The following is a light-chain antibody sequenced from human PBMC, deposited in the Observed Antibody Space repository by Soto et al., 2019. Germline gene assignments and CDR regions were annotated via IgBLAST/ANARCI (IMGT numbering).Light chain of an antibody. CDR1: QSIISH. CDR3: QQDYSSPRT. J-gene: IGKJ1*01. CDR2: AAS. Sequence: IQFTQSPSSLSASVGHRFTFTGRARQSIISHLDWYQHKSGKAPKLLIYAASSLHSGVPARFSGSGSGTDFTLTISSLQAEDFGTYYCQQDYSSPRTFGQGTKVDIK. V-gene: IGKV1-39*01.